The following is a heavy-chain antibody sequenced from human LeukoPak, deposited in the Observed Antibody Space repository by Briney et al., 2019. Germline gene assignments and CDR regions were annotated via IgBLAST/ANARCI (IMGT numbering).Heavy chain of an antibody. J-gene: IGHJ4*02. CDR2: ISGSGGRT. Sequence: GGSLRLSCAASGFTFSSYAMSWVRQAPGKGVEWVSAISGSGGRTDYADSVKGRFTISRDNSKNSLYLQMISLRAEDTALYYCAKPATYYDILTGYDYWGQGTLVTVSS. D-gene: IGHD3-9*01. V-gene: IGHV3-23*01. CDR1: GFTFSSYA. CDR3: AKPATYYDILTGYDY.